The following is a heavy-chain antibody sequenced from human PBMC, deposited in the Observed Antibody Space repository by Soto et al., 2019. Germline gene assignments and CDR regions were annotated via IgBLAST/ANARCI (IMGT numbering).Heavy chain of an antibody. J-gene: IGHJ6*02. D-gene: IGHD6-19*01. CDR1: GFTFSSYS. CDR2: ISSSSSYI. CDR3: ARDVHSKYSSGYYYGMDV. Sequence: GGSLRLSCAASGFTFSSYSMNWVRQAPGKGLEWVSSISSSSSYIYYADSVKGRFTISRDNAKNSLYLQMNSLRAEDTAVYYCARDVHSKYSSGYYYGMDVWGQGTTVTV. V-gene: IGHV3-21*01.